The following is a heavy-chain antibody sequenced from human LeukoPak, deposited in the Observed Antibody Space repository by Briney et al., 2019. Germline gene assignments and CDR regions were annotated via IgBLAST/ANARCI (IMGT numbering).Heavy chain of an antibody. V-gene: IGHV1-2*02. Sequence: ASVKVSCKASGYTFTGYYMHWVRQAPGQGLEWMGWINPNSGGTNYEQKFQGRVIITRDTSISTAYIELSRLRSDDTAVYYCARVGLSGYSYGYYFDYWGQGTLVTVST. CDR3: ARVGLSGYSYGYYFDY. CDR1: GYTFTGYY. CDR2: INPNSGGT. J-gene: IGHJ4*02. D-gene: IGHD5-18*01.